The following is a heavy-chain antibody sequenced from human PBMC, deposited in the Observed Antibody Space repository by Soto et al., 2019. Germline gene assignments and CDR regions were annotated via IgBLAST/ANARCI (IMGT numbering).Heavy chain of an antibody. CDR2: ISSSGSTI. CDR1: GFTFSDYY. CDR3: ARSGLKQQLAKDY. J-gene: IGHJ4*02. V-gene: IGHV3-11*01. Sequence: GGSLRLSCAASGFTFSDYYMSWIRQAPGKGLEWVSYISSSGSTIYYADSVKGRFTISRDNAKNSLYLQMNSLRAEDTAVYCCARSGLKQQLAKDYWGQGTLVTVSS. D-gene: IGHD6-13*01.